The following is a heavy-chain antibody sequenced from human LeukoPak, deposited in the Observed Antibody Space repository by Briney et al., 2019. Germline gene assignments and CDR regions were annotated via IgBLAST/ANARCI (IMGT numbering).Heavy chain of an antibody. CDR1: GGSISSYY. CDR3: ARALYGERSWFDP. J-gene: IGHJ5*02. Sequence: PSETLSLTCTVSGGSISSYYWSWIRQPPGEGLEWIGYIYYSGSTNYNPSLKSRVTISVDTSKNQFSLKLSSVTAADTAVYYCARALYGERSWFDPWGQGTLVTVSS. CDR2: IYYSGST. V-gene: IGHV4-59*01. D-gene: IGHD4-17*01.